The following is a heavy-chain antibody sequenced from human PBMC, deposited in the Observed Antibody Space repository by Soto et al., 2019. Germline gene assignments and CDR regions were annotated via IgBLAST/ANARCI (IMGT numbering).Heavy chain of an antibody. CDR3: ARDFPFNIAAAGTGLNWFDP. V-gene: IGHV1-69*13. J-gene: IGHJ5*02. CDR2: IIPIFGTA. CDR1: GGTFSSYA. Sequence: GASVKVSCKASGGTFSSYAISWVRQAPGQGLEWMGGIIPIFGTANYAQKFQGRVTITADESTSTAYMELSSLRSEDTAVYYCARDFPFNIAAAGTGLNWFDPWGQGTLVTVSS. D-gene: IGHD6-13*01.